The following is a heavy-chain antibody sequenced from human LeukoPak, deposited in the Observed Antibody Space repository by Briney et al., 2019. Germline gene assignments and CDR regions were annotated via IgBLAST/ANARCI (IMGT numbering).Heavy chain of an antibody. CDR1: GFTFSSYW. CDR2: INHNGNVN. CDR3: ARAFSSGWYYYYYGMDV. J-gene: IGHJ6*02. D-gene: IGHD6-19*01. V-gene: IGHV3-7*03. Sequence: GGSLRLSCAASGFTFSSYWMNWARQAPGKGLEWVASINHNGNVNYYVDSVKGRFTISRDNAKNSLYLQMSNLRAEDTAVYFCARAFSSGWYYYYYGMDVWGQGTTVTVSS.